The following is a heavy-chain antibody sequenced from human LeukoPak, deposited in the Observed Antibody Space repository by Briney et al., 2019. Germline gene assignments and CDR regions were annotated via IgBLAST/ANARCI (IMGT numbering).Heavy chain of an antibody. V-gene: IGHV1-69*06. Sequence: SVKVSCKASGGTFSSYAISWVRQAPGQGLEWMGRIIPIFGTANYAQKFQGRVTITADKSTSTAYMELSSLRSEDTAVYYCARSPSNVWSGYKRVWYFDLWGRGTLVTVSS. J-gene: IGHJ2*01. D-gene: IGHD3-3*01. CDR3: ARSPSNVWSGYKRVWYFDL. CDR1: GGTFSSYA. CDR2: IIPIFGTA.